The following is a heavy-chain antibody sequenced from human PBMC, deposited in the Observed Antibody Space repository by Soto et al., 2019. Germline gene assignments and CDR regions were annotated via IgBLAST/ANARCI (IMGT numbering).Heavy chain of an antibody. Sequence: GESLKISCEGFGYSFATYWIGWVRQMPGKGLEWMGIIFPADSDTRYSPSFQGQVTISADKFISTAYLQWSSLKASDTAIYYCARQYADTSMGGYFYSGLDVWGQGTTVTVSS. D-gene: IGHD5-18*01. J-gene: IGHJ6*02. V-gene: IGHV5-51*01. CDR3: ARQYADTSMGGYFYSGLDV. CDR2: IFPADSDT. CDR1: GYSFATYW.